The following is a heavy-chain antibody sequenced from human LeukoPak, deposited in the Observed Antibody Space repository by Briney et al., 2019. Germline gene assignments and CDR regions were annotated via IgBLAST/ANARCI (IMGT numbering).Heavy chain of an antibody. J-gene: IGHJ4*02. V-gene: IGHV3-23*01. D-gene: IGHD2-8*01. CDR1: GFTFSSYA. CDR3: AKDLVYAIYGVKTFDY. CDR2: ISGSGGST. Sequence: PGGSLRLSCAASGFTFSSYAMSWVRQAPGKGPEWVSAISGSGGSTYYADSVKGRFTISRDNSKNTLYLQMNSLRAEDTAVYYCAKDLVYAIYGVKTFDYWGQGTLVTVSS.